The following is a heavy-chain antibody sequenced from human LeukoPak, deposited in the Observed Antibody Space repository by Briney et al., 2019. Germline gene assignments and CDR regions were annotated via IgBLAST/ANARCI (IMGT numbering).Heavy chain of an antibody. D-gene: IGHD1-26*01. Sequence: GGSLRLSYAASGFTFSSYAMSWVRQAPGKGLEWVSAIRDSGSSTHYADSVKGRFTTSRDNSKNTLFLQMNSLRAEDTAIYYCAKYGPQDSGCSHFDYWGQGALVTVSS. CDR3: AKYGPQDSGCSHFDY. CDR1: GFTFSSYA. J-gene: IGHJ4*02. CDR2: IRDSGSST. V-gene: IGHV3-23*01.